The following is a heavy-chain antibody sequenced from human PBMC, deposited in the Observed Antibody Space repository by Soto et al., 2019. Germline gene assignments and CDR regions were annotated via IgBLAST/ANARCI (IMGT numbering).Heavy chain of an antibody. CDR1: GGTFSSYA. J-gene: IGHJ2*01. CDR3: GRDRGGGDWYFDL. CDR2: IIPIFGTA. Sequence: QVQLVQSGAEVKKPGSSVKVSCKASGGTFSSYAISWVRQAPGQGLEWMGGIIPIFGTANYAQKFQGRVTITGDKSQSKANMGLGSRGSEDTAVYFGGRDRGGGDWYFDLWGRGTLVTVSS. D-gene: IGHD3-10*01. V-gene: IGHV1-69*06.